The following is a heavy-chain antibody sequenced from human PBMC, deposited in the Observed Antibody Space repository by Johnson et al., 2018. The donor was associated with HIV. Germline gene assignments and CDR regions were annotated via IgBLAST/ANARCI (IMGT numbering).Heavy chain of an antibody. V-gene: IGHV3-30*02. J-gene: IGHJ3*02. CDR2: TRYDGSDI. Sequence: QVQLVESGGGVVQPGRSLRLSCAASGLTFSGSGMHWVRQAPGKGLEWVAFTRYDGSDIHYVDYVKGRFTISRDNSKNTLYLQMNSRVLEDRAVYYCAKSDSGSYAFDIWGTVIMVTVSS. CDR1: GLTFSGSG. D-gene: IGHD5-12*01. CDR3: AKSDSGSYAFDI.